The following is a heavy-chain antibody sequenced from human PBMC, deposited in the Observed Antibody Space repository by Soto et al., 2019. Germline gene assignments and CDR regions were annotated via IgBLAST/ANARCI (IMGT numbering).Heavy chain of an antibody. CDR3: ARGHSTDCSNGVCSFFYNHEMDV. CDR1: GYSFTDYH. D-gene: IGHD2-8*01. V-gene: IGHV1-2*04. CDR2: INPRSGGT. J-gene: IGHJ6*02. Sequence: ASVKVSCKASGYSFTDYHIHWVRQAPGQGLEWLGRINPRSGGTSTAQKFQGWVTMTRDRSISTVYMELTRLRSDDTAVYFCARGHSTDCSNGVCSFFYNHEMDVWGQGTTVTVS.